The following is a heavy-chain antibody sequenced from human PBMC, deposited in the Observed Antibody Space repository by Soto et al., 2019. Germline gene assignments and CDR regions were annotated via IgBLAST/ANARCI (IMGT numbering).Heavy chain of an antibody. V-gene: IGHV1-69*13. CDR3: ARVVMATTMYYFDY. J-gene: IGHJ4*02. Sequence: ASVKVSCKASGGTFSSYAISWVRPAPGQGLEWMGGIIPIFGTANYAQKFQGRVTITADESTSTAYMELSSLRSEDTAAYYCARVVMATTMYYFDYWGQGTLVTVSS. D-gene: IGHD5-12*01. CDR2: IIPIFGTA. CDR1: GGTFSSYA.